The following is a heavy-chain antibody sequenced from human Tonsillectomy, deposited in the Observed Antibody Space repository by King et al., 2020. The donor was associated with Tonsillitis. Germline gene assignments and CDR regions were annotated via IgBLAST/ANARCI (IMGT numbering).Heavy chain of an antibody. CDR1: GGSISSFY. CDR3: ARGLSMITFGGVISIDAFDI. Sequence: VQLQESGPGLVKPSETLSLTCTVSGGSISSFYWSWIRQPPGKGLEWIGYIYYSGSTNYSPSLKSRVTISVDTSKNQFSLKLNSLTAADSAVYYCARGLSMITFGGVISIDAFDIWGQGTMVTVSS. CDR2: IYYSGST. V-gene: IGHV4-59*01. D-gene: IGHD3-16*02. J-gene: IGHJ3*02.